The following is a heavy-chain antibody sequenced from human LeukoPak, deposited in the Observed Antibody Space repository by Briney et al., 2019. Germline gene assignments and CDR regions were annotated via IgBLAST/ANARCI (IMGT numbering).Heavy chain of an antibody. D-gene: IGHD6-19*01. Sequence: PGGSLRLSCAASGFTFSTYSMNWVRQAPGKGLEWVSYISDSSSTIYYADSVKGRFTISRDNSKNTLYLQMGSLRAEDMAVYYCARDLYGSRIAVAGSWGQGTLVTVSS. CDR3: ARDLYGSRIAVAGS. V-gene: IGHV3-48*01. CDR2: ISDSSSTI. CDR1: GFTFSTYS. J-gene: IGHJ5*02.